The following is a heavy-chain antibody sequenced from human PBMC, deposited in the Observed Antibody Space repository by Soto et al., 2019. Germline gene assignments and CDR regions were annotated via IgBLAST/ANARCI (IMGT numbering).Heavy chain of an antibody. V-gene: IGHV1-69*13. J-gene: IGHJ4*02. CDR2: IIPIFGTA. CDR3: ARDQGGWLDY. Sequence: ASVKVSCKPFGYTFTAFYIHWVRQAPGQGLEWMGGIIPIFGTANYAQKFQGRVTITADESTSTAYMELSSLRAEDTAVYYCARDQGGWLDYWGQGTLVTVSS. D-gene: IGHD6-19*01. CDR1: GYTFTAFY.